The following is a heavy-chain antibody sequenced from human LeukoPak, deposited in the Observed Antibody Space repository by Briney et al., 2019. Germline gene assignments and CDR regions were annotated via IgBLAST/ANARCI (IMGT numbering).Heavy chain of an antibody. V-gene: IGHV3-66*01. CDR3: ATLARRVTTILDY. J-gene: IGHJ4*02. CDR1: GGSISSYY. CDR2: LYAGGST. D-gene: IGHD2-21*02. Sequence: LTCTVSGGSISSYYWSWIRQPPGKGLEWVSVLYAGGSTYFADSVKGRFIISRDNSKNTLYLQRNSLRAEDTAVYYCATLARRVTTILDYWGQGTLVTVSS.